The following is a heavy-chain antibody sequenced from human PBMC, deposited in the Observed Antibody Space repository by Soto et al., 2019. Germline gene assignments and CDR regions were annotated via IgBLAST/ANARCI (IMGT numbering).Heavy chain of an antibody. V-gene: IGHV4-34*01. CDR3: ARGVLDFDY. CDR2: INHSGST. J-gene: IGHJ4*02. D-gene: IGHD3-16*01. CDR1: GGSFSGYY. Sequence: SLTCAVYGGSFSGYYWSWIRQPPGKGLEWIGEINHSGSTNYNPSLKSRVTISVDTSKNQFSLKLSSVTAADTAVYYCARGVLDFDYWGQGTLVTVSS.